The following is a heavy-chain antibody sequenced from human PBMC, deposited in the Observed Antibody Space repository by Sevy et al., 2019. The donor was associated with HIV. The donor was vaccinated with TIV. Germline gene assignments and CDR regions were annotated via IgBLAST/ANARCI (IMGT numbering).Heavy chain of an antibody. CDR1: GFTFSSYA. Sequence: GGSLRLSCAASGFTFSSYAMSLVRQTPGKGLEWVSAISGSDGRTYYIDSVKGRFTITRDNSKNTVDLQMRSLRADDTAFYYYLREACIHTGCHSLADFWGQGTLVTVSS. CDR3: LREACIHTGCHSLADF. V-gene: IGHV3-23*01. J-gene: IGHJ1*01. CDR2: ISGSDGRT. D-gene: IGHD3-16*01.